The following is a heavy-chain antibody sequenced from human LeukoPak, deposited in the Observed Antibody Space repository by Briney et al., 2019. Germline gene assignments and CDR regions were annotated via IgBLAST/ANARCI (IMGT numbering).Heavy chain of an antibody. J-gene: IGHJ4*02. CDR3: ARVNSDYYDSRDLDY. D-gene: IGHD3-22*01. CDR1: GFTVSSNY. Sequence: GGSLRLSCAASGFTVSSNYMSWVRQAPGKGLEWVSVIYSGGSTYYADSVKGRFTISRDNSKNTLYLQMNSLRAEDTAVYYCARVNSDYYDSRDLDYWGQGTLVTVSS. CDR2: IYSGGST. V-gene: IGHV3-53*01.